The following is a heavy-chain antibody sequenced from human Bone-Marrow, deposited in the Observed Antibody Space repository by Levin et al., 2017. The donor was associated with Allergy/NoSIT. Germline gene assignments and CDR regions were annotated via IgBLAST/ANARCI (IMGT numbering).Heavy chain of an antibody. CDR1: GFTFSSYA. J-gene: IGHJ4*02. D-gene: IGHD4-23*01. CDR2: ISESGSHT. CDR3: AFYHGGNFFREFDY. V-gene: IGHV3-23*01. Sequence: GGSLRLSCAGSGFTFSSYAMSWVRQTPEKGLEWVSGISESGSHTHYADSVRGRFTISRDNSKNTLYLQINSLRAEDTATYYCAFYHGGNFFREFDYWGQGTLLTVSS.